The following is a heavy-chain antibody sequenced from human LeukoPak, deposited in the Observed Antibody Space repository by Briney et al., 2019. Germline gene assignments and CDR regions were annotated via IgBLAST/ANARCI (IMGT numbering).Heavy chain of an antibody. CDR3: ARALSA. D-gene: IGHD3-3*01. CDR2: IRQDGNEK. V-gene: IGHV3-7*03. Sequence: GGSLRLSCAASGFTFSNFWMSWVRQAPGKGLEWVANIRQDGNEKYYLDSVKGRFTISRDNAKNSVFLQMNSLRVEDTAIYYCARALSAWGQGTLVTVSS. J-gene: IGHJ4*02. CDR1: GFTFSNFW.